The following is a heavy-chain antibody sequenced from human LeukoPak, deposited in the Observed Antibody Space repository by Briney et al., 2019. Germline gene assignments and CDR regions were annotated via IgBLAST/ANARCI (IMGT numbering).Heavy chain of an antibody. CDR2: IYHSGST. CDR1: GYSISSGYY. D-gene: IGHD3-22*01. Sequence: SETLSLTCTVSGYSISSGYYWGWIRQPPGKGLEWIGSIYHSGSTYYNPSLKSRVTISVDTSKNQFSLKLSSVTAADTAVYYCARDYYDSSGYYLFFDYWGQGTLVTVSS. CDR3: ARDYYDSSGYYLFFDY. V-gene: IGHV4-38-2*02. J-gene: IGHJ4*02.